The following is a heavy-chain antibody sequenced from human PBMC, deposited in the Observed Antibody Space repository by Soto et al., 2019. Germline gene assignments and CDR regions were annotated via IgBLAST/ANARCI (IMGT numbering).Heavy chain of an antibody. CDR3: ARQLWFGELSQSDGMDV. D-gene: IGHD3-10*01. CDR1: GFTFSSYA. Sequence: SGGSLRLSCAASGFTFSSYAMHWVRQAPGKGLEGVAVISYDGSNKYYADSVKGRFTISRDNSKNTLYLQMNSLRAEDTAVYYCARQLWFGELSQSDGMDVWGQGTTVTVSS. V-gene: IGHV3-30-3*01. CDR2: ISYDGSNK. J-gene: IGHJ6*02.